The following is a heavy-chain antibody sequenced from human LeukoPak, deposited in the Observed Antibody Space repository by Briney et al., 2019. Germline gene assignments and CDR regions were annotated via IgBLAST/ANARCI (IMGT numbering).Heavy chain of an antibody. CDR1: GFTVSSNY. Sequence: GGSLRLSCAASGFTVSSNYMSWVRQAPGKGLEWVSSISSSSSYIYYADSVKGRFTISRDNAKNSLYLQMNSLRAEDTAVYYCARDFPSYYYDSSGYPGVNWFDPWGQGTLVTVSS. CDR2: ISSSSSYI. V-gene: IGHV3-21*01. D-gene: IGHD3-22*01. J-gene: IGHJ5*02. CDR3: ARDFPSYYYDSSGYPGVNWFDP.